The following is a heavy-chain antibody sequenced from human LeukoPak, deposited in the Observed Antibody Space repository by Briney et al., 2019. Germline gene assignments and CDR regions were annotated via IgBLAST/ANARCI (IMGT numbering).Heavy chain of an antibody. Sequence: SVKVSCKASGGTFSSYAISWVRQAPGQGLEWMGGIIPIFGTANYAQKFQGRVTMTTDTSTSTAYMELRSLRSDDTAVYYCARGGPGDYYGVWGQGTLVTVSS. D-gene: IGHD3-10*01. CDR2: IIPIFGTA. CDR1: GGTFSSYA. V-gene: IGHV1-69*05. CDR3: ARGGPGDYYGV. J-gene: IGHJ4*02.